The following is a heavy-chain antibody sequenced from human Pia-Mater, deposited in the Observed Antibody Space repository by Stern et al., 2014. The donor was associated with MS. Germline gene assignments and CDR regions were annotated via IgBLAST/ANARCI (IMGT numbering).Heavy chain of an antibody. J-gene: IGHJ4*02. CDR2: ISTSGST. Sequence: QVQLVESGPGLVRPSETLSLTCTVSGISVRTSSWTWIRQSPGKGLEWIGFISTSGSTNYDPSLKTRVTISVDTAKSQVSLKVRSATAADTAVYYCARMASISLGGVIATPFDYWGQGSLVTVSS. V-gene: IGHV4-59*02. CDR3: ARMASISLGGVIATPFDY. D-gene: IGHD3-16*02. CDR1: GISVRTSS.